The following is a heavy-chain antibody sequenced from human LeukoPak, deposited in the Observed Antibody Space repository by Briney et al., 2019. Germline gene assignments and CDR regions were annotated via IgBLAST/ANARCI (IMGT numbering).Heavy chain of an antibody. CDR2: IYYSGST. Sequence: SETPSLTCTVSGGSISGYYWSWIRHSPGTGLVWMGYIYYSGSTNYNPSLKSRVTISLDMSKNQFSLQLSSVTAADTALYYCARHFTYYYDTSGYPRDAFDIWGQGTMVTVSS. CDR3: ARHFTYYYDTSGYPRDAFDI. D-gene: IGHD3-22*01. V-gene: IGHV4-59*08. CDR1: GGSISGYY. J-gene: IGHJ3*02.